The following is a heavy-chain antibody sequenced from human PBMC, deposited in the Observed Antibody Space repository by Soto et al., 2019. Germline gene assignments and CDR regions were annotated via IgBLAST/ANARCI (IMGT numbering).Heavy chain of an antibody. CDR1: GGSISSSSYY. CDR2: IYYSGST. J-gene: IGHJ6*02. D-gene: IGHD2-21*01. Sequence: SETLPLTCTVAGGSISSSSYYWGWIRQPPGKGLEWIGSIYYSGSTYYNPSLKSRVTISVDTSKNQFSLKLSSVTAADTAVYYCARGDWYYRMDVWGQGTTVT. CDR3: ARGDWYYRMDV. V-gene: IGHV4-39*01.